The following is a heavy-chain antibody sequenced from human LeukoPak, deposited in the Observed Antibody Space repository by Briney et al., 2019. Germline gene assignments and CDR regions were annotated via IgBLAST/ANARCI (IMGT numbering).Heavy chain of an antibody. D-gene: IGHD3-10*01. CDR2: IYYSGST. J-gene: IGHJ4*02. Sequence: SQTLSLTCTVSGGSISSGGYYWSWIRQHPGKGLEWIGYIYYSGSTNYNPSLKSRVTISVDTSKNQFSLKLSSVTAADTAVYYCARYMVRGVIMSRHKYFDYWGQGTLVTVSS. CDR1: GGSISSGGYY. V-gene: IGHV4-31*03. CDR3: ARYMVRGVIMSRHKYFDY.